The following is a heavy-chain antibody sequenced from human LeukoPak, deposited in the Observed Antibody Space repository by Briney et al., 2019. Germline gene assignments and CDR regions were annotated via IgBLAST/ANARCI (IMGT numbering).Heavy chain of an antibody. CDR1: GFHFSSYA. Sequence: GGSLRLSCAASGFHFSSYAMNWVRQAPGKGLEWVSSVSGSGGSTYSTYYADSLRGRITVPRDDSKNTFYLQMISLRDEDTAVYYCVRSNIVVVAAAGDVWGQGTLVTVSS. D-gene: IGHD2-15*01. V-gene: IGHV3-23*01. J-gene: IGHJ3*01. CDR3: VRSNIVVVAAAGDV. CDR2: VSGSGGSTYST.